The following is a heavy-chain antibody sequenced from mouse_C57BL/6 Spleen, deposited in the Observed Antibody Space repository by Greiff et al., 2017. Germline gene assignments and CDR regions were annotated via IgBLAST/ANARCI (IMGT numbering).Heavy chain of an antibody. Sequence: VQLQQPGAELVKPGASVKLSCKASGYTFTSYWMHWVKQRPGQGLEWIGMIHPNSGSTNYNEKFKSKATMTVDKSSSTAYMQRSRLTSEDSAVYYCARWGTGTVYFDYWGQGTTLTVSS. CDR1: GYTFTSYW. CDR3: ARWGTGTVYFDY. D-gene: IGHD4-1*01. V-gene: IGHV1-64*01. J-gene: IGHJ2*01. CDR2: IHPNSGST.